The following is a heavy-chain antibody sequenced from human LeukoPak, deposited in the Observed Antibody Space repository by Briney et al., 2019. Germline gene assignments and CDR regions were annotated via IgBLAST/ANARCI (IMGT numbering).Heavy chain of an antibody. CDR3: ARYSRPAATLDY. J-gene: IGHJ4*02. D-gene: IGHD2-2*01. CDR1: GGSFSGYY. Sequence: SETLSLTCAVYGGSFSGYYWSWIRQPPGKGLEWIGEINHSGSTNYNPSLKNRVTISVDTSKNQFSLKLSSVTAADTAVYYCARYSRPAATLDYWGQGTLVTVSS. CDR2: INHSGST. V-gene: IGHV4-34*01.